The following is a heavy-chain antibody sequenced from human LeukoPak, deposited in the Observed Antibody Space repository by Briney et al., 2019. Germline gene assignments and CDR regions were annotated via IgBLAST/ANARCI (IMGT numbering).Heavy chain of an antibody. V-gene: IGHV3-30-3*01. CDR3: ARGLYDFWSGSLVSVLGY. Sequence: GRSLRLSCAASGFTFSSYAMHWVRQAPGKGLEWVAVISYDGSNEYYADSVKGRFTISRDNSKNTLYLQMNSLRAEDTAVYYCARGLYDFWSGSLVSVLGYWGQGTLVTVSS. J-gene: IGHJ4*02. D-gene: IGHD3-3*01. CDR1: GFTFSSYA. CDR2: ISYDGSNE.